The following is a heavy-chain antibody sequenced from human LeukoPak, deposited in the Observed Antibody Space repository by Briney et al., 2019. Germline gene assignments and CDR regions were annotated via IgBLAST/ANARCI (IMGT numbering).Heavy chain of an antibody. D-gene: IGHD2-15*01. CDR3: ARNSCPSGSCYDNRGYFDY. CDR2: IHYSGNT. Sequence: SETLSLTCTVSGGPISSYYWIWIRQPPGKGLEWIGYIHYSGNTNYNPSLKSRITISVDTSKNQFSLKLSSVTAADTAVYYCARNSCPSGSCYDNRGYFDYWGQGTLVTVSS. J-gene: IGHJ4*02. CDR1: GGPISSYY. V-gene: IGHV4-59*08.